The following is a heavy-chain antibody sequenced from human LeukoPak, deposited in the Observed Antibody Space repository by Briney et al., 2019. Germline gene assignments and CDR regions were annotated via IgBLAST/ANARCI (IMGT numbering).Heavy chain of an antibody. V-gene: IGHV4-34*01. Sequence: SETLSLTCAVYGGSFSGYYWSWIRQPPGKGLEWIGEINHSGSTNYNPSLKSRVTISVDTSKNQFSLKLSSVTAADTAVYYCARGGSTSPQDYYYGMDVWGQGTTVTVSS. CDR2: INHSGST. CDR1: GGSFSGYY. CDR3: ARGGSTSPQDYYYGMDV. J-gene: IGHJ6*02. D-gene: IGHD2-2*01.